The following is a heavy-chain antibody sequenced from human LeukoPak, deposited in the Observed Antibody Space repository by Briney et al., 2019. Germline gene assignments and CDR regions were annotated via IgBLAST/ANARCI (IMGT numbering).Heavy chain of an antibody. J-gene: IGHJ4*02. V-gene: IGHV1-69*13. CDR1: GLTFPSDT. CDR3: ARGYYYDSSGYYYVPFDY. D-gene: IGHD3-22*01. Sequence: GPSVTVSCTASGLTFPSDTISWVGSAPRQGREWMGGLIFIFGTANYEQKCQRRVTITADESTSTAYMELSSLRSEDTAVYYCARGYYYDSSGYYYVPFDYWGQGTLVTVSS. CDR2: LIFIFGTA.